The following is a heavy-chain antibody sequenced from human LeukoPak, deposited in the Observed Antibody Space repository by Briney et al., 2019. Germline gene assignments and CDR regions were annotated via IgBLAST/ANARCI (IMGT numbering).Heavy chain of an antibody. Sequence: SVKVSCKASGGTFSSYASSWVRQAPGQGLEWMGGIIPIFGTANYAQKFQGRVTITADESTSTAYMELSSLRSEDTAVYYCARTVGYGDYFDYWGQGTLVTVSS. CDR3: ARTVGYGDYFDY. CDR1: GGTFSSYA. V-gene: IGHV1-69*13. CDR2: IIPIFGTA. J-gene: IGHJ4*02. D-gene: IGHD4-17*01.